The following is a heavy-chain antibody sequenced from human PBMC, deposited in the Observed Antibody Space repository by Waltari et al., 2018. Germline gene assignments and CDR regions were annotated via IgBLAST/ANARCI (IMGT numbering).Heavy chain of an antibody. D-gene: IGHD4-17*01. Sequence: EAQLVESGGGLVQPGGSLRLSCEASGLNFANYWMHWVRQAPGKGLEWVSCIHSDESGAHFAGSVKGRFTISRDNSKNTLYLQMNSLRAEDTAVYYCARFYGDYVEGNYYFDYWGQGTLVTVSS. CDR3: ARFYGDYVEGNYYFDY. CDR1: GLNFANYW. V-gene: IGHV3-74*01. J-gene: IGHJ4*02. CDR2: IHSDESGA.